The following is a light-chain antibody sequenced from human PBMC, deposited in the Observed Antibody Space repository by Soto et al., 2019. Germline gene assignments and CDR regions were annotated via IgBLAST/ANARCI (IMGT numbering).Light chain of an antibody. CDR3: QQYGSIPLT. Sequence: EIVLTQSPGTLSWSPGERATLSCRASQSVRNNYLAWYQQKPGQAPRLLIYGASSRPSGIPDRFSGSGSGTDFTLSIRRLEPEDFAVYYCQQYGSIPLTFGGGTKVDI. J-gene: IGKJ4*01. CDR2: GAS. CDR1: QSVRNNY. V-gene: IGKV3-20*01.